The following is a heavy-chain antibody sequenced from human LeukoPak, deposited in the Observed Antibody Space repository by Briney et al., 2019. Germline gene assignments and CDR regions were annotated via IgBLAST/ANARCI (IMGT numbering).Heavy chain of an antibody. CDR1: GFTLSNYW. J-gene: IGHJ4*02. V-gene: IGHV3-7*01. CDR2: IKHDGSDK. D-gene: IGHD3-10*01. Sequence: GGSLRLSCAASGFTLSNYWMTWVRQSPGKGLEWVAIIKHDGSDKYYVNSVKGRFTISRDNAKNSLYLQMSSLRAEDTAVYYCARGGHRQKEFWGQGTLVTVSS. CDR3: ARGGHRQKEF.